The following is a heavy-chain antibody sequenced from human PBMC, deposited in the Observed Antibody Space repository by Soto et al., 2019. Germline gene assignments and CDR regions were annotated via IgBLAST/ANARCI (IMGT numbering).Heavy chain of an antibody. J-gene: IGHJ4*02. Sequence: EVQLVESGGGLVQPGGSLRLSCAASGFTFSTDDMHWVRQATGKGLEWVAAISTTGGTHYPDSVKGRFTISRENAKNSLYRQKNSLRAGDTAVYYGARGRTRSSCYDYWGQGTLVTVSP. CDR2: ISTTGGT. CDR1: GFTFSTDD. V-gene: IGHV3-13*01. D-gene: IGHD2-15*01. CDR3: ARGRTRSSCYDY.